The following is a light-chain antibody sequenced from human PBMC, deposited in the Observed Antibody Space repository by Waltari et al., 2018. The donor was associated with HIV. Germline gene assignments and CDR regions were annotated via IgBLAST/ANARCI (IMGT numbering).Light chain of an antibody. CDR1: SSNIGRNY. J-gene: IGLJ2*01. Sequence: QSVLTHPPSASRTPGQRVTIPCSGSSSNIGRNYAYWYQQFPGTAPKLLIYRNNQRPSGVTDRFSGSKSGTSASLAISGLRSEDEADYYCAAWDGSLGVLGGGTKLTVL. CDR2: RNN. V-gene: IGLV1-47*01. CDR3: AAWDGSLGV.